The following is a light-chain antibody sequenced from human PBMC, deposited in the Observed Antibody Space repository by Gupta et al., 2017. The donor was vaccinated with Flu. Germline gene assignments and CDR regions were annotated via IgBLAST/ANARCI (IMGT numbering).Light chain of an antibody. CDR2: EVI. J-gene: IGLJ1*01. Sequence: QSALTQPPSASGSPGQSVTISCTGTSSDVGGYNYVSWYQQHPGKAPKLMIYEVIKRPSGPPGLSAATYSGTTALTNISVHEGDDEAYYYYSSYASSNNWVFGTGTKLTVL. CDR1: SSDVGGYNY. CDR3: SSYASSNNWV. V-gene: IGLV2-8*01.